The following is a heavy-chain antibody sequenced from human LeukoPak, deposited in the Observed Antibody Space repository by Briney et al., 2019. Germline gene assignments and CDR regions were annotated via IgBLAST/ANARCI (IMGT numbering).Heavy chain of an antibody. D-gene: IGHD3-10*01. CDR3: ARGFVRNYYPKSFDY. V-gene: IGHV4-34*01. CDR2: INHSGST. CDR1: GGSFSGYY. Sequence: SETLSLTCAVYGGSFSGYYWSWIRQPPGKGLEWIGEINHSGSTNYNPSLKSRVTISVDTSKNQFSLKLSSVTAADTAVYYCARGFVRNYYPKSFDYWGQGTLVTVSS. J-gene: IGHJ4*02.